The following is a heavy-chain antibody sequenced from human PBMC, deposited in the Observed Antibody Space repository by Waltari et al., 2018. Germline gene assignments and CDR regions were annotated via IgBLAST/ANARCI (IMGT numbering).Heavy chain of an antibody. J-gene: IGHJ2*01. V-gene: IGHV3-9*02. D-gene: IGHD3-10*01. CDR2: LSWDSGSI. CDR1: GLPPGDYA. Sequence: VHLVESGGGSVVPGTSLRLSCVDSGLPPGDYAMHWVRQPPVQGLEWVAGLSWDSGSIDYGDAGRGRFFISRDNTQRSLHLQMSSVTIEDTAFYYCARGAPRNSGGRVGYWYFDFWGRGTLVTVSS. CDR3: ARGAPRNSGGRVGYWYFDF.